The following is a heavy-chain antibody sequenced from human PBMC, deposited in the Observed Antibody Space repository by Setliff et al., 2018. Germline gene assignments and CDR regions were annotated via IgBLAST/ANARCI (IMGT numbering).Heavy chain of an antibody. D-gene: IGHD7-27*01. CDR2: LAYDGTYK. J-gene: IGHJ6*03. CDR3: AALDWGENFYNVDV. Sequence: GGSLRLSCAVSGFSFTSYDIHWVRQAPGKGLEWVAVLAYDGTYKNFVDSVKARFTISRDNARNALYLQMVSLRGEDTGVYFCAALDWGENFYNVDVWGKGTTVTVSS. V-gene: IGHV3-30-3*01. CDR1: GFSFTSYD.